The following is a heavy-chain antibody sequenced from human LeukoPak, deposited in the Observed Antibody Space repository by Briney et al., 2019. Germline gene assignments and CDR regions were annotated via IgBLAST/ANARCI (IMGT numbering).Heavy chain of an antibody. CDR2: INSDGSST. J-gene: IGHJ4*02. CDR1: GFTFSSYW. Sequence: GGSLRLSCAASGFTFSSYWMHWVRQAPGKGLVWVSRINSDGSSTSYADSVKGRFTISRDNAKNTLYLQMNSLRAEDTAVYYCAREGYYGSGSLSPLDYWGQGTLVTVSS. V-gene: IGHV3-74*01. CDR3: AREGYYGSGSLSPLDY. D-gene: IGHD3-10*01.